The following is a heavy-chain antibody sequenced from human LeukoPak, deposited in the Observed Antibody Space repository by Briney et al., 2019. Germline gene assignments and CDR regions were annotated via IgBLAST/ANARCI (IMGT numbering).Heavy chain of an antibody. V-gene: IGHV4-39*07. D-gene: IGHD4-17*01. CDR3: ARERIYGDAKWFDP. J-gene: IGHJ5*02. CDR2: IYYSGST. Sequence: SETLSLTCTVSGGSISSSSYYWGWIRQPPGKGLEWVGSIYYSGSTYYNPSLKSRVTISVDTSKNQFSLKLSSVTAADMAVYYCARERIYGDAKWFDPWGQGTLVTVSS. CDR1: GGSISSSSYY.